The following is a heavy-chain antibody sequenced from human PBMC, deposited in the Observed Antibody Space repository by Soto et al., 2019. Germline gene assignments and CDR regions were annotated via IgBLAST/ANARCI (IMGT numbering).Heavy chain of an antibody. J-gene: IGHJ4*02. CDR3: ATGQYFDF. CDR1: GFTFSNAW. Sequence: GGSLRLSCVCSGFTFSNAWMSWVRQAPGKGLEWVGRIKSIYNGGTIEYAATVKGRFIITRDDSRATVFLQMNSLKTEDTAVYYCATGQYFDFWGQGTQVTVSS. V-gene: IGHV3-15*01. CDR2: IKSIYNGGTI.